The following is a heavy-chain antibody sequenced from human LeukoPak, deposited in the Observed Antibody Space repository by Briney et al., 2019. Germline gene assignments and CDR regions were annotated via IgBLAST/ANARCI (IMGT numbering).Heavy chain of an antibody. CDR2: MYSGGST. J-gene: IGHJ3*02. Sequence: HPGGCLRLSCAASGFTVSSNYMSWVRQAPGKGLEWVSVMYSGGSTYYADSVQGRFTISRDNSKNTLYLQMNSLRAEDTAVYYCARDPGTGIAAAEAFDIWGQGTMVTVSS. V-gene: IGHV3-66*01. D-gene: IGHD6-13*01. CDR1: GFTVSSNY. CDR3: ARDPGTGIAAAEAFDI.